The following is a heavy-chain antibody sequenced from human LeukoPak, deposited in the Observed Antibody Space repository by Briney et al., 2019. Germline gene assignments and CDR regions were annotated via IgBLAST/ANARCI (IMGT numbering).Heavy chain of an antibody. J-gene: IGHJ5*02. CDR3: VTGAASITMIRGVSPP. D-gene: IGHD3-10*01. V-gene: IGHV3-64D*06. CDR1: GFTFSSYA. Sequence: PGGSLRLSCSASGFTFSSYAMHWVRQAPGKGLEYVSAISSNGGSTYYADSVKGRFTISRDNSKNTLYLQMSSLRAEDTAVYYCVTGAASITMIRGVSPPWGQGSLVTVSS. CDR2: ISSNGGST.